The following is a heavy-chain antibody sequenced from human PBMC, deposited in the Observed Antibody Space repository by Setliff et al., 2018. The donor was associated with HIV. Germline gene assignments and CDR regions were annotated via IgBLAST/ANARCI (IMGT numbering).Heavy chain of an antibody. Sequence: SETLSLTCTVSGDSISSGSYYWSWIRQPAGKGLEWIGRVFPSGSTNYNPSLKSRVTMSVDTSKNQFSLKLSSVTAADTAVYYCARDIISRVGAFDIWGQGTMVTVSS. J-gene: IGHJ3*02. CDR1: GDSISSGSYY. CDR3: ARDIISRVGAFDI. D-gene: IGHD3-3*02. CDR2: VFPSGST. V-gene: IGHV4-61*02.